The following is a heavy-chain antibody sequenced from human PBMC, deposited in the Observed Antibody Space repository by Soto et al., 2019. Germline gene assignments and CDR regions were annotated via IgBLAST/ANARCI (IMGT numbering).Heavy chain of an antibody. Sequence: PGGSLRRSCAASGFTFSSYGMHWVRQAPGKGLEWVAVISYDASNKYYADSVKGRFTISRDNSKSTLYLQMNSLRAEDTALYYCAKERADYGDSVDYWGQGTLVTVSS. D-gene: IGHD4-17*01. CDR2: ISYDASNK. CDR3: AKERADYGDSVDY. J-gene: IGHJ4*02. CDR1: GFTFSSYG. V-gene: IGHV3-30*18.